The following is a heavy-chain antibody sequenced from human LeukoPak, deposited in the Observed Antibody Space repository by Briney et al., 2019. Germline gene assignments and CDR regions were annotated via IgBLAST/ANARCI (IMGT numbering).Heavy chain of an antibody. Sequence: SETLSLTCTVSGGSISSYYWSWIRQPPGKGLEWIGYIYYSGSTNYNPSLKSRVTISVDTSKNQFSLKLSSVTAADTAVCYCARDEFYCSGGSCYGWFDPWGQGTLVTISS. J-gene: IGHJ5*02. CDR3: ARDEFYCSGGSCYGWFDP. CDR1: GGSISSYY. V-gene: IGHV4-59*01. CDR2: IYYSGST. D-gene: IGHD2-15*01.